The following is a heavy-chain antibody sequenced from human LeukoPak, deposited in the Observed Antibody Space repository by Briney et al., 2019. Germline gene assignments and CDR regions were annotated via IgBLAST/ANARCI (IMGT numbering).Heavy chain of an antibody. Sequence: ASVKVSCKASGYTFTSYAMNWVRQAPGQGLEWMGWTNTNTGNPTYAQGFTGRFVFSLDTSVSTAYLQISSLKAEDTAVYYCARPADIVGYCSGGSCYTGGAFDIWGQGTMVTVSS. CDR2: TNTNTGNP. CDR1: GYTFTSYA. J-gene: IGHJ3*02. CDR3: ARPADIVGYCSGGSCYTGGAFDI. V-gene: IGHV7-4-1*02. D-gene: IGHD2-15*01.